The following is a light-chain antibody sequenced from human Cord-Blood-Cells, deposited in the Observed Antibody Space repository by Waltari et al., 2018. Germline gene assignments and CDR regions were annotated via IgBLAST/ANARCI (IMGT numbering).Light chain of an antibody. CDR2: LGS. J-gene: IGKJ2*03. CDR3: MQALQTPYS. CDR1: QSLLHSNGYNY. Sequence: VMTQSPLPLPVAPGEPASLPCRSSQSLLHSNGYNYLDWYLQKPGQSPQLLIYLGSNRASGVPDRFSGSGSGTDFTLKISRVEAEDVGVYYCMQALQTPYSFGQGTKLEIK. V-gene: IGKV2-28*01.